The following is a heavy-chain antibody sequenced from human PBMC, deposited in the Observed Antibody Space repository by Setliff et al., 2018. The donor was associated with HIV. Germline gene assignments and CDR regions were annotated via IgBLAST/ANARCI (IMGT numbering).Heavy chain of an antibody. D-gene: IGHD1-26*01. J-gene: IGHJ6*03. V-gene: IGHV3-33*01. CDR3: ARGPNRYSGTYSYYYYMDV. CDR1: GFIFSDYG. Sequence: HPGGSLRLSCAASGFIFSDYGMHWVRQAPGKGLEWVAVIWYDGSNKYYADSVKGRFTIARDNSKNTLYLQMNSLRVDDTAVYYCARGPNRYSGTYSYYYYMDVWGKGTTVTVS. CDR2: IWYDGSNK.